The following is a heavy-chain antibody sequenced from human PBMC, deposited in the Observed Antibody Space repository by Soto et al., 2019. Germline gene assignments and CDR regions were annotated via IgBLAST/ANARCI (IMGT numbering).Heavy chain of an antibody. CDR3: ARDLNYGVSTVYYDVFDT. CDR2: MKGDGSKE. J-gene: IGHJ3*02. V-gene: IGHV3-7*01. D-gene: IGHD4-17*01. CDR1: VFTFSTSW. Sequence: GGSLRLSCLSSVFTFSTSWMTWVRQAPGKGLEWVANMKGDGSKENYVDSVTGRFTISRDNAKNSLFLQMNSLRDEDTALYYCARDLNYGVSTVYYDVFDTWGQGTMVTVSS.